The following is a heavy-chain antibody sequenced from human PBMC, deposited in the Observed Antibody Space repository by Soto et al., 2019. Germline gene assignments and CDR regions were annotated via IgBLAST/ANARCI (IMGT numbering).Heavy chain of an antibody. D-gene: IGHD3-22*01. V-gene: IGHV5-10-1*01. CDR1: GYSFTSYW. J-gene: IGHJ4*02. Sequence: GESLKISCKGSGYSFTSYWISWVRQMPGKGLEWMGRIDPSDSYTQYSPSFQGHVTISADKSITTAYLQWSSLKASDTAMYYCALLLYYDSSYPLADYWGQGSLDIVSS. CDR3: ALLLYYDSSYPLADY. CDR2: IDPSDSYT.